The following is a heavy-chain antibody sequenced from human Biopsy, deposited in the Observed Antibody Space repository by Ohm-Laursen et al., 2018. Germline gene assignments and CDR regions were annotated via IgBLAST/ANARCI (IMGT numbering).Heavy chain of an antibody. J-gene: IGHJ5*01. Sequence: GSLRLSCAAPGVTLSGYGMNWVRQAPGKGLEWVSSISASSSYIHYADSVKGRFTVSRDNTKNSLYLQMNSLRAADTAIYYCATELLPPGVGGPWLDSWGQGTPVTVPS. D-gene: IGHD3-10*01. V-gene: IGHV3-21*06. CDR3: ATELLPPGVGGPWLDS. CDR1: GVTLSGYG. CDR2: ISASSSYI.